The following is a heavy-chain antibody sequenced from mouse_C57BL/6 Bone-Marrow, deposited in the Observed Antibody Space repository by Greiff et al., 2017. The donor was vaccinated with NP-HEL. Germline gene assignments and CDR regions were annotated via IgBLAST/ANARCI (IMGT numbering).Heavy chain of an antibody. V-gene: IGHV2-4*01. J-gene: IGHJ3*01. CDR2: IWIFLLT. Sequence: VQLQQSGPGLVQPSQSLSITCTVSRCSFPITCSHFSLPAPLKVLEFLLVIWIFLLTDLNAAFISRLSISKDNSKSQVFFKMNSLQADDTAIYYCAIDYYGSSSWFAYWGQGTLVTVSA. D-gene: IGHD1-1*01. CDR1: RCSFPITC. CDR3: AIDYYGSSSWFAY.